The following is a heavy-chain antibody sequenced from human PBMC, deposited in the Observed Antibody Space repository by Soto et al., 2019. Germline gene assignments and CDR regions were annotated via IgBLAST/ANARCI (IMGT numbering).Heavy chain of an antibody. V-gene: IGHV1-69*08. CDR3: ARPDFGDYWYFDL. CDR2: IIPALGTA. CDR1: GGTFSSHT. J-gene: IGHJ2*01. D-gene: IGHD4-17*01. Sequence: QDQLVQSGAEVKKPGSSVKVSCKASGGTFSSHTFSWVRQAPGQGLEWMGRIIPALGTATNAQKFQGRVTITADDSATTVYMELNSLRSQYTAVYYCARPDFGDYWYFDLWGRGTLVTVSS.